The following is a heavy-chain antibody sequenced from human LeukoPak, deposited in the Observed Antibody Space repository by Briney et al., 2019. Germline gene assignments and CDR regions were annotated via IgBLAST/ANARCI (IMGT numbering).Heavy chain of an antibody. J-gene: IGHJ5*02. CDR3: AGTVGATTNWFDP. CDR1: GGSISSYY. Sequence: SETLSLTCTVSGGSISSYYWSWIRQPPGKGLEWIGYIYYSGSTNYNPSLKSRVAISVDTSKHQFSLELSSVTAADTAVYYCAGTVGATTNWFDPWGQGTLVTVSS. D-gene: IGHD1-26*01. CDR2: IYYSGST. V-gene: IGHV4-59*08.